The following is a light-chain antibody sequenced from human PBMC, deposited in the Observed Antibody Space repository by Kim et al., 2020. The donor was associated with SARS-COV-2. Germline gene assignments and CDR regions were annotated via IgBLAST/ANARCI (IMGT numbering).Light chain of an antibody. J-gene: IGKJ4*01. CDR3: QQSYRTPYT. CDR2: AAS. V-gene: IGKV1-39*01. CDR1: QSISSY. Sequence: DIQMTQSPSSLSASVGDRVTITCRASQSISSYLNWYQQKPGKATKLLIYAASSLQSGVPSRFSGSGSGTDFTLTISSLQPEDFATYYCQQSYRTPYTIGGGTKVDIK.